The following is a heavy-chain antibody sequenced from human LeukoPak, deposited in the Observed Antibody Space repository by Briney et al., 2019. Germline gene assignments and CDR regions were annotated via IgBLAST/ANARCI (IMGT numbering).Heavy chain of an antibody. CDR1: GGSLSSYY. CDR3: ARLGYCSGGSCYYLDY. V-gene: IGHV4-59*01. D-gene: IGHD2-15*01. Sequence: SETLSLTCTVSGGSLSSYYWSWVRQPPGKGLEGMGYIYYSGSTNYNPSLKSRVTISVDTSKNQFSLKLSSVTAADTAVYYCARLGYCSGGSCYYLDYWGQGTLVTVSS. J-gene: IGHJ4*02. CDR2: IYYSGST.